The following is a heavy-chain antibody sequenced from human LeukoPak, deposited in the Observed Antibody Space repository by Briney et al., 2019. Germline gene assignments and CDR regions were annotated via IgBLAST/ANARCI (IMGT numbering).Heavy chain of an antibody. Sequence: SVKVSCKASGGTFSSYAISWVRQAPGQGLEWMGGIIPIFGTANYAQKFQGRVTITADESTSTAYMELSSLRSEDTAVYYCAREKRRYNWNYFHDYWGQGTLVTVSS. CDR2: IIPIFGTA. D-gene: IGHD1-7*01. CDR1: GGTFSSYA. V-gene: IGHV1-69*13. CDR3: AREKRRYNWNYFHDY. J-gene: IGHJ4*02.